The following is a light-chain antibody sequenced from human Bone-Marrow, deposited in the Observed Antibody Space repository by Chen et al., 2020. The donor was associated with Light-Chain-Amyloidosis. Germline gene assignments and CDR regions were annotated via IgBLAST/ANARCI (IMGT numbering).Light chain of an antibody. Sequence: SYVLTQPSSVSVAPGQTATIACGGNNIGPTSVPWYQQTPGQAPLLVVYDYSDRPSGIPERLSGSNSGNTATLTSSRVEAGDEADYYCQVWDRSSDRPVFGGGTKLTVL. CDR3: QVWDRSSDRPV. J-gene: IGLJ3*02. CDR1: NIGPTS. CDR2: DYS. V-gene: IGLV3-21*02.